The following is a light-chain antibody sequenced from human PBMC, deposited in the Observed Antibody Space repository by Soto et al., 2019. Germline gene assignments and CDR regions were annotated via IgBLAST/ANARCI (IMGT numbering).Light chain of an antibody. CDR3: HQYGISPPVT. V-gene: IGKV3-20*01. CDR1: QSVSRSY. CDR2: GAS. Sequence: EIVLTQSPGTLSLSPGERATLSCRASQSVSRSYLAWYQQKPGQAPRLLIYGASSRATGIPDRFSGSGSGTDFTLTISRLEPEDFAMYYCHQYGISPPVTFGQGTRLEI. J-gene: IGKJ5*01.